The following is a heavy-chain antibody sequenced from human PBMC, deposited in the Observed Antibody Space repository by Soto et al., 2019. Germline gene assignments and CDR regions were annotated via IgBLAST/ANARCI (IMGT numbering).Heavy chain of an antibody. Sequence: QVQLVESGGGVVQPGRSLRLSCAASGFTFRNFGMHWVRQAPGKGLEWVAVISYDGTNKYYADSVKGRFTISRDNSKNARYRQINSLRAEDTAVYYCAKAVPPFVVVTASDYWGQGTLVTVSS. V-gene: IGHV3-30*18. CDR3: AKAVPPFVVVTASDY. CDR1: GFTFRNFG. J-gene: IGHJ4*02. D-gene: IGHD2-21*02. CDR2: ISYDGTNK.